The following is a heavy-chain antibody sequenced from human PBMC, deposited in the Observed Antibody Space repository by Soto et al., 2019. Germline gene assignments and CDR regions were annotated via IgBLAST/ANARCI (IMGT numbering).Heavy chain of an antibody. V-gene: IGHV3-48*03. CDR1: GFTFSNYE. CDR2: LSTSGSTM. D-gene: IGHD6-13*01. J-gene: IGHJ6*02. CDR3: ARENSPAGLDV. Sequence: GGPLRLSCTASGFTFSNYEMTWVRQAPGKGLEWVSYLSTSGSTMYYLNSVKGRFTISRDNAKNSLFLQMNSLRAEDTAVYYCARENSPAGLDVWGQGTTVTVSS.